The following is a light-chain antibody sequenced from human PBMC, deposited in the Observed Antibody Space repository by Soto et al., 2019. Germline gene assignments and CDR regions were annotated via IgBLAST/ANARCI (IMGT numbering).Light chain of an antibody. CDR1: DIGSNS. V-gene: IGLV3-21*02. J-gene: IGLJ2*01. CDR3: QVWDTSSDHVV. CDR2: ADS. Sequence: SYVLTQPPSVSVAPRQTARISCGGNDIGSNSVHWYQQKPGQAPVLVVYADSDRPSGIPDRFSGSNSGNTATLTISGVEDGDEADYYCQVWDTSSDHVVFGGGTKLTV.